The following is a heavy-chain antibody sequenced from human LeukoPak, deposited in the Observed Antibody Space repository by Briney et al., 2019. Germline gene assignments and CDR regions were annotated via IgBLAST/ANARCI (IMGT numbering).Heavy chain of an antibody. V-gene: IGHV4-59*08. CDR3: ARLEWELNFDY. Sequence: PSETLSLTCTVSGGSISTYYWNWIRQSPGKGLEWIGNIYYSGSTNYNPSLKSQVTISVDTSKNQFSLKLSSVTAADTAVYYCARLEWELNFDYWGQGTLVTVSS. J-gene: IGHJ4*02. D-gene: IGHD1-26*01. CDR1: GGSISTYY. CDR2: IYYSGST.